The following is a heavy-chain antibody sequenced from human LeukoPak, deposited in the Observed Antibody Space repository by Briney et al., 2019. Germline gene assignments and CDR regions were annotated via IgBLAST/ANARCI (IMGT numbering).Heavy chain of an antibody. CDR2: IYSGGST. CDR1: GFTVSSNY. V-gene: IGHV3-66*01. D-gene: IGHD3-10*01. CDR3: ARVSYYGSGSYISYYYYGMDV. Sequence: GGSLRLSCAASGFTVSSNYMSWVRQAPGKGLEWVSVIYSGGSTYYADSVKGRFTISRDNSKNTLYLQMNSLRAEDTAVYYCARVSYYGSGSYISYYYYGMDVWGQGTTVTVSS. J-gene: IGHJ6*02.